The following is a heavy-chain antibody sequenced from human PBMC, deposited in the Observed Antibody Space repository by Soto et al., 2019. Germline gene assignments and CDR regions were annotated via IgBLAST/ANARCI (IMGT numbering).Heavy chain of an antibody. CDR1: GDSVSSNSAA. V-gene: IGHV6-1*01. D-gene: IGHD6-25*01. CDR2: TYYRSKWSS. J-gene: IGHJ4*02. CDR3: ARTGPQGGAAFDY. Sequence: SQTLSLTCAISGDSVSSNSAAWNWIRQSPSRGLEWLGRTYYRSKWSSNYAVSVKSRITINPDTSKNQFSLQLNSVTPEDTAVYYCARTGPQGGAAFDYWGQGTLVTVSS.